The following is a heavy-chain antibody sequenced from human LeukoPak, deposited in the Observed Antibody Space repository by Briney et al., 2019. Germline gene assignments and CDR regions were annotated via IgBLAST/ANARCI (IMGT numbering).Heavy chain of an antibody. Sequence: GGSLRLSCAADGFTFSHYSVNWVRQAPGKGLEWVSAISASGGYIYYADSVKGRFTISRDNATNSLYLQMNSLRAEDTAVYYCAGYDFWSGYYTVTAWGQGTMVTVSS. V-gene: IGHV3-21*01. J-gene: IGHJ3*01. CDR3: AGYDFWSGYYTVTA. CDR2: ISASGGYI. D-gene: IGHD3-3*01. CDR1: GFTFSHYS.